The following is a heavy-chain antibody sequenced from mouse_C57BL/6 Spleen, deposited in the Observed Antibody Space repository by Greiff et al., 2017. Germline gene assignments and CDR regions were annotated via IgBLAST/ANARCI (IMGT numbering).Heavy chain of an antibody. V-gene: IGHV1-55*01. CDR2: IYPGSGST. J-gene: IGHJ4*01. CDR1: GYTFTSYW. D-gene: IGHD1-1*01. Sequence: QVQLKQPGAELVKPGASVKMSCKASGYTFTSYWITWVKQRPGQGLEWIGDIYPGSGSTNYNEKFKSKATLTVDTSSSTAYMQLSSLTSEDSAVYYCARNYGMGGAMDYWGQGTSVTVSS. CDR3: ARNYGMGGAMDY.